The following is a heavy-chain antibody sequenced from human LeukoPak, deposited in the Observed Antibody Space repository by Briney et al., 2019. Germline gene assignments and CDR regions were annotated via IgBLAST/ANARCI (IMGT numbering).Heavy chain of an antibody. CDR1: GGSISSGGYY. CDR3: ARVVRIQLWNFDY. J-gene: IGHJ4*02. D-gene: IGHD5-18*01. V-gene: IGHV4-31*03. Sequence: SETLSLTCTVSGGSISSGGYYWSWIRQHPGKGLEWIGYIYYSGSTYYNPSLKSRATISVDTSKNQFSLKLSSVTAADTAVYCCARVVRIQLWNFDYWGQGTLVTVSS. CDR2: IYYSGST.